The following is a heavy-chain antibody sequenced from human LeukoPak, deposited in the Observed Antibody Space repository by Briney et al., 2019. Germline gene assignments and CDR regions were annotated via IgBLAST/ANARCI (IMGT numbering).Heavy chain of an antibody. Sequence: GGSLRLSCAASGFTFSDYYMSWIRQAPGKGLGWVSYISSSGSTIYYADSVKGRFTISRDNAKNSMYLQMNSLRAEDTAVYYCARARNILSGYYASPEYYGMDVWGQGTTVTVSS. CDR2: ISSSGSTI. V-gene: IGHV3-11*01. D-gene: IGHD3-9*01. CDR3: ARARNILSGYYASPEYYGMDV. CDR1: GFTFSDYY. J-gene: IGHJ6*02.